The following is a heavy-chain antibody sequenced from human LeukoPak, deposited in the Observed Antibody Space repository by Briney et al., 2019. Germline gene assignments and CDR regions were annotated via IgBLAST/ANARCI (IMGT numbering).Heavy chain of an antibody. D-gene: IGHD4-17*01. J-gene: IGHJ4*02. V-gene: IGHV3-21*01. CDR1: GFTFSIYS. Sequence: GGSLRLSCAASGFTFSIYSMNWVRQAPGEGLEWVSSITSSSYIYYADSVKGIFTISRDNAKNSLYLQMNSLRAEDTAVYCCARDLVLYGDYWGQGTLVTVSS. CDR3: ARDLVLYGDY. CDR2: ITSSSYI.